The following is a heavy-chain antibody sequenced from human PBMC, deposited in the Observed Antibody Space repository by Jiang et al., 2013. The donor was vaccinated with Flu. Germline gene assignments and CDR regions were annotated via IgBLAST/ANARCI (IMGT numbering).Heavy chain of an antibody. CDR3: ARDITGVVVPPATGY. D-gene: IGHD3-22*01. Sequence: QLLESGGGLVQPGGSLRLSCAASGFTFSSYAMSWVRQAPGKGLEWVSAISGSGGSTYYADSVKGRFTISRDNSKNTLYLQMNSLRAEDTAVYYCARDITGVVVPPATGYWGQGTLVTVSS. CDR1: GFTFSSYA. CDR2: ISGSGGST. J-gene: IGHJ4*02. V-gene: IGHV3-23*01.